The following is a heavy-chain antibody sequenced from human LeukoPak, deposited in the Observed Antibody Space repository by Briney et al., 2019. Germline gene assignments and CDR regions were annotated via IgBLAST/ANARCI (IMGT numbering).Heavy chain of an antibody. D-gene: IGHD3-16*01. J-gene: IGHJ3*02. Sequence: GGSLRLSCAASGFTFSDYYMSWIRQAPGKGLEWVSYISSSGSTIYYADSVKGRFAISRDNSKNTLYLQMNSLRAEDTAVYYCARVGLGAENDAFDIWGQGTMVTVSS. CDR3: ARVGLGAENDAFDI. V-gene: IGHV3-11*01. CDR1: GFTFSDYY. CDR2: ISSSGSTI.